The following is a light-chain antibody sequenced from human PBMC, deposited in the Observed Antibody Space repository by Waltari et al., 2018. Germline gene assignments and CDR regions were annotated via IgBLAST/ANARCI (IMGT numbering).Light chain of an antibody. Sequence: IQMTQSPSSLSASVGDSVTITCRASQNIDTFLNWYQHKPGEAPKLLIHSASSLQSAVTSSFTGAGSGTDFTLTSNNLQPEDFATYYCQQTYSIPPTFGPGTRVDIK. CDR1: QNIDTF. CDR3: QQTYSIPPT. V-gene: IGKV1-39*01. J-gene: IGKJ3*01. CDR2: SAS.